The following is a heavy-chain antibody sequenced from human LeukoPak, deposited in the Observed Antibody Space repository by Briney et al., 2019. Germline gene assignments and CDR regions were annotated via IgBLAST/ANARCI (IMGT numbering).Heavy chain of an antibody. CDR3: ARGSSGSYSAHYYGMDV. CDR1: GFTFSSYA. D-gene: IGHD1-26*01. CDR2: ISGSGGST. Sequence: GGSLRLSCAASGFTFSSYAMSWVRQAPGKGLEWVSAISGSGGSTYYADSVKGRFTISRDNSKNTLYLQMNSLRAEDTAVYYCARGSSGSYSAHYYGMDVWGQGTTVTVSS. J-gene: IGHJ6*02. V-gene: IGHV3-23*01.